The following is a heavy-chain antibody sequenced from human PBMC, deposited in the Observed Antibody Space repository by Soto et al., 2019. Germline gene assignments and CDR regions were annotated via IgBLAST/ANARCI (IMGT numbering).Heavy chain of an antibody. CDR1: GDSITSNNW. Sequence: QVQLQESGPGLVKPSGTLSLTCGVSGDSITSNNWWSWVRQPPGRGLEWIGEIYHSGTTHYNPSLKSRITILLDESKNQFSLNLSSVTAADTAVYYCARLKGPDHYGLDVWGQGTTVSVFS. J-gene: IGHJ6*02. CDR2: IYHSGTT. CDR3: ARLKGPDHYGLDV. V-gene: IGHV4-4*02.